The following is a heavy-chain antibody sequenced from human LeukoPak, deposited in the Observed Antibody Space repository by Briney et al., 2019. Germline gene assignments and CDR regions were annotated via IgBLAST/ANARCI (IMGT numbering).Heavy chain of an antibody. CDR2: IYSGGST. Sequence: GGSLRLSCAASGFTVSSNYMSWVRQAPGKGLEWVSVIYSGGSTYYADSVKGRFTISRDNSKNTLYLQMNSLRAEDTAVYYCGGDTFGGYYYGMDVWGQGTTVTVSS. CDR3: GGDTFGGYYYGMDV. D-gene: IGHD3-10*01. CDR1: GFTVSSNY. V-gene: IGHV3-66*01. J-gene: IGHJ6*02.